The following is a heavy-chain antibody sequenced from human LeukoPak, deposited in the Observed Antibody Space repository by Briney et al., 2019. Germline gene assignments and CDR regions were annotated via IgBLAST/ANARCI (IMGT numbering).Heavy chain of an antibody. D-gene: IGHD5-12*01. CDR3: AREGWLRFDH. CDR1: GGSVSSGSYY. CDR2: IYYSGST. J-gene: IGHJ4*02. V-gene: IGHV4-61*01. Sequence: SETLSLTCTVSGGSVSSGSYYWSWIRQPPGKGLEWIGYIYYSGSTNYNPSLKSRVTISVDTSKNQFSLKLSSVTAADTAVYYCAREGWLRFDHWGQGTLVTVSS.